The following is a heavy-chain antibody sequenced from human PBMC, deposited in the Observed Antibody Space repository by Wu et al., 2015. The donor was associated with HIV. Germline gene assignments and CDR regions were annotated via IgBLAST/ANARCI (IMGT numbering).Heavy chain of an antibody. J-gene: IGHJ4*02. CDR2: IIPIFRTA. CDR1: GGTFNSYA. D-gene: IGHD6-19*01. Sequence: QVQLVQSGVEVKKPGSSVKVSCKASGGTFNSYAISWVRQAPGQGLEWMGGIIPIFRTANYAQKFQGRVTMTTDTSTSTAYMELRSLRSDDTAVYYCARVGYSSGWPYYWGQGTLVTVSS. CDR3: ARVGYSSGWPYY. V-gene: IGHV1-69*05.